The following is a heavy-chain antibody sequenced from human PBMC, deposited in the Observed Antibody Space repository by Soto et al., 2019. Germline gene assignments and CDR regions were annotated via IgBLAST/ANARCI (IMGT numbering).Heavy chain of an antibody. CDR3: ARDYCGGDRYFPTLYFQH. D-gene: IGHD2-21*02. CDR1: GFTFSDYY. Sequence: QVQLVESGGGLVKPGGSLRLSCAASGFTFSDYYMSWIRQAPGKGLEWVSYISSSGSTIYYADSVKGRFTISRDNAKNSLYLQMNSLQAEDTAVYYCARDYCGGDRYFPTLYFQHWGQGTLVTVSS. V-gene: IGHV3-11*01. J-gene: IGHJ1*01. CDR2: ISSSGSTI.